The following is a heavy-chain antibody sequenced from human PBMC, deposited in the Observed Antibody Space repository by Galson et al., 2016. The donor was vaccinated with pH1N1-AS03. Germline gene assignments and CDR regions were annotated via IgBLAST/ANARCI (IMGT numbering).Heavy chain of an antibody. Sequence: SLRLSCAASGFTFSNAWMSWVRQAPGKGLEWVGLIKKRENGRTTDYAAPVKGRFTISRDDSKNTLYLQMNRLKTEDTAVYYCTTDDYGDYRGTGAGTNDAFDMWGQGTMVTVSS. CDR2: IKKRENGRTT. CDR3: TTDDYGDYRGTGAGTNDAFDM. D-gene: IGHD4-17*01. V-gene: IGHV3-15*01. J-gene: IGHJ3*02. CDR1: GFTFSNAW.